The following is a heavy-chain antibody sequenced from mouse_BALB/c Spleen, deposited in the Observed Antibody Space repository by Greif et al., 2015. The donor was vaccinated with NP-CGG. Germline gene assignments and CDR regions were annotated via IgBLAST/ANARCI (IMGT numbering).Heavy chain of an antibody. CDR1: GYSFTSYW. V-gene: IGHV1-5*01. CDR3: TRGCTLYDYDLYYFDY. CDR2: IYPGNSDT. D-gene: IGHD2-4*01. J-gene: IGHJ2*01. Sequence: EVKLVESGTVLARPGASVKMSCKASGYSFTSYWMHWVKQRPGQGLEWIGAIYPGNSDTSYNQKFKGKAKLTAVTSASTAYMELSSLTNEDSAVYYCTRGCTLYDYDLYYFDYWGQGTTLTVSS.